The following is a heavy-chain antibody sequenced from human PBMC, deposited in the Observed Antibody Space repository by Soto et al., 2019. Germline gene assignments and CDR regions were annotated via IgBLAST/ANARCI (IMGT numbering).Heavy chain of an antibody. J-gene: IGHJ4*02. CDR3: ARGRLQSDY. CDR1: GGSISSYY. CDR2: IYYSGST. V-gene: IGHV4-59*01. D-gene: IGHD4-4*01. Sequence: SETLSLTCTVSGGSISSYYWSWIRQPPGKGLEWIGYIYYSGSTNYNPSLKSRVTISVDTSKNQFSLKLSSVTAADTAVYYCARGRLQSDYWGQGTLVTVSS.